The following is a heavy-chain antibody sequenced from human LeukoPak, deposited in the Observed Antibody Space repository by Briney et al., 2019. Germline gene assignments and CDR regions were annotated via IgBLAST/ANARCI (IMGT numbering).Heavy chain of an antibody. CDR1: GFTFSSYA. D-gene: IGHD6-13*01. Sequence: PGGSLRLSCAASGFTFSSYALNWVRQAPGKGLEWVSYISSSSSTIYYADSVKGRFTISRDNAKNSLYLQMNSLRAEDTAVYYCARDPPTAAGNYYFDYWGQGTLVTVSS. J-gene: IGHJ4*02. V-gene: IGHV3-48*01. CDR3: ARDPPTAAGNYYFDY. CDR2: ISSSSSTI.